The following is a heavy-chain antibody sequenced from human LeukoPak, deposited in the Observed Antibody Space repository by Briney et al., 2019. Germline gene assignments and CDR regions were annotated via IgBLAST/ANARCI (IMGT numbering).Heavy chain of an antibody. Sequence: SETLSLTCTVSGGSISSYHWSWIPQPPGKGLEGIGHIYYSGSTNYNPSLKSRVTISVDTSKNQFSLKLSSVTAADTAVYYCARHLAEYFQRWGQGTLVTVSS. V-gene: IGHV4-59*08. CDR1: GGSISSYH. CDR2: IYYSGST. J-gene: IGHJ1*01. CDR3: ARHLAEYFQR.